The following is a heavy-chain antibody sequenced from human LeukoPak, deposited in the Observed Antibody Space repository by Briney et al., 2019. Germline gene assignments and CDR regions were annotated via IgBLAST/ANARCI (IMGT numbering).Heavy chain of an antibody. D-gene: IGHD3-3*01. Sequence: PGGSLRLSCAASGFTVSSNYMSWVRQAPGKGLEWVSVIYSGGSTYYADSVKGRFTISRDNSKNTLYLQMNSLRAEDTAVYYCARAMYYDFWSGLDYWGQGTLVTVSS. J-gene: IGHJ4*02. V-gene: IGHV3-53*01. CDR3: ARAMYYDFWSGLDY. CDR1: GFTVSSNY. CDR2: IYSGGST.